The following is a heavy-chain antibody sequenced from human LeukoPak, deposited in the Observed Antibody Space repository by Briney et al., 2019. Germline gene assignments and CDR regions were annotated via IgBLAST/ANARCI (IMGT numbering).Heavy chain of an antibody. Sequence: PGGSLRLSCAASGFTFSSYAMSWVRQAPGKGLEWVSAISGSGGSTYYAVSVKGRFTISRDNSKNTLYLQMHSLRAEDTAVYYCAASLARKYYLDFWGQGTLVTVSS. CDR2: ISGSGGST. J-gene: IGHJ4*02. V-gene: IGHV3-23*01. CDR1: GFTFSSYA. CDR3: AASLARKYYLDF. D-gene: IGHD5-12*01.